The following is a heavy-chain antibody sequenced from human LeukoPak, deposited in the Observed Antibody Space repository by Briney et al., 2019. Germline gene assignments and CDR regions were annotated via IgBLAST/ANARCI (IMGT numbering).Heavy chain of an antibody. CDR3: ARGVTMVRGVISNNYYYYYGMDV. CDR1: GGTFSSYA. J-gene: IGHJ6*04. D-gene: IGHD3-10*01. CDR2: IIPIFGTA. Sequence: SVKVSCKASGGTFSSYAIRWVRQAPGQGLEWMGGIIPIFGTANYAQKFQGRVTITADESTSTAYMELSSLRSENTAVYYCARGVTMVRGVISNNYYYYYGMDVWGKGTTVAVAS. V-gene: IGHV1-69*13.